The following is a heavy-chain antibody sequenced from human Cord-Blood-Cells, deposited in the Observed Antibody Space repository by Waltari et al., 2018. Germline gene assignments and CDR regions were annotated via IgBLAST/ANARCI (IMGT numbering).Heavy chain of an antibody. CDR2: IYSGGST. J-gene: IGHJ4*02. D-gene: IGHD5-18*01. Sequence: EVQLVESGGGLIQPGGSLRLSCAASGFTVSSNYMSWVRQAPGKGLEWVSVIYSGGSTYYADSVKGRFTVSRDNSKNTLYLQMNSLRAEDTAVYYCARDRDVDTAMVTYYWGQGTLVTVSS. V-gene: IGHV3-53*01. CDR1: GFTVSSNY. CDR3: ARDRDVDTAMVTYY.